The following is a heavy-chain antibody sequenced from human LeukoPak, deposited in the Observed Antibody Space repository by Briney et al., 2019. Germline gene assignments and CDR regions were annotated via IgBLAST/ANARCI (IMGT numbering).Heavy chain of an antibody. CDR2: IGGSASST. Sequence: GGSLRLSCAASGFTFSSYAMSWVRQAPGKGLEWVSAIGGSASSTYYADSVKGRFTVSRDNAKNTLFLQMNSLRAEDTAIYYCAKGKYSGSYFHFDYWGQGTLVTVSS. CDR3: AKGKYSGSYFHFDY. D-gene: IGHD1-26*01. CDR1: GFTFSSYA. J-gene: IGHJ4*02. V-gene: IGHV3-23*01.